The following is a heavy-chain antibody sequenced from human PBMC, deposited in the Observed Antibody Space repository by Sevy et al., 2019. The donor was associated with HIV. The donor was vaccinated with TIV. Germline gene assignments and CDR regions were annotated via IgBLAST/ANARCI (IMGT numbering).Heavy chain of an antibody. J-gene: IGHJ6*02. CDR2: ISSSSSTI. CDR3: AMDRLGYYYYGMDV. V-gene: IGHV3-48*01. Sequence: GGSLRLSCAASGFTFSSYSMNWVRQAPGKGLEWVSYISSSSSTIYYADSVKGRFTISRDNAKNSLYLQMNSLRAEDTAVYYCAMDRLGYYYYGMDVWGQGTTVTVSS. D-gene: IGHD3-9*01. CDR1: GFTFSSYS.